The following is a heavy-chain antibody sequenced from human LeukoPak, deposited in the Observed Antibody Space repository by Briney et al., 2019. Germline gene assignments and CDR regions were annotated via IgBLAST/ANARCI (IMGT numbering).Heavy chain of an antibody. CDR3: ARVSYYYYGMDI. J-gene: IGHJ6*02. V-gene: IGHV4-39*07. CDR1: GGSISSSSYY. CDR2: IYYSGST. D-gene: IGHD2/OR15-2a*01. Sequence: SETLSLTCTVSGGSISSSSYYWGWIRQPPGKGLEWIGSIYYSGSTYYNPSLKSRVTISVDTSKNQFSLKLSSVTAADTAVYYCARVSYYYYGMDIWGQGTTVTVSS.